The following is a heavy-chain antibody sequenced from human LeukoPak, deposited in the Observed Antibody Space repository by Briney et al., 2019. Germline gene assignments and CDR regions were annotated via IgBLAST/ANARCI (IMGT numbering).Heavy chain of an antibody. CDR1: GFTFSNYA. J-gene: IGHJ6*03. V-gene: IGHV3-23*01. Sequence: GGSLRLSCAASGFTFSNYAMSWVRQAPGKGLEWVSAINDSGGSTYYADSVKGRFTISRDNSKNTLYLQMNSLRADDTAVYYCAKNDGNLPYYYYYMDVWGKGTTVTVSS. CDR2: INDSGGST. CDR3: AKNDGNLPYYYYYMDV. D-gene: IGHD1-1*01.